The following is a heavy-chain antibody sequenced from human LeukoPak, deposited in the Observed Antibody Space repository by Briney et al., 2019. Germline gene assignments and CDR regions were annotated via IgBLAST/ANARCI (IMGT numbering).Heavy chain of an antibody. Sequence: ASVKVSCKASGYTFTGYYMHWVRQAPGQGLEWMGWINPNSGGTNYAQKFQGGVTMTRDTSISTAYMELSRLRSDDTAVYYCARDLQSSRGYYYVVGYWGQGTLVTVSS. D-gene: IGHD3-22*01. CDR2: INPNSGGT. CDR3: ARDLQSSRGYYYVVGY. CDR1: GYTFTGYY. J-gene: IGHJ4*02. V-gene: IGHV1-2*02.